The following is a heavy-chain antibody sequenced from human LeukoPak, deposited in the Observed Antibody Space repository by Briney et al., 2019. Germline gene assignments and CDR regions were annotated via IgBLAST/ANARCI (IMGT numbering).Heavy chain of an antibody. CDR2: INTDGSRI. J-gene: IGHJ5*02. CDR3: ARVLSGSWDWFDP. D-gene: IGHD3-22*01. Sequence: GGSLRLSCAASGFIVSRNYMHWVRQAPGKGLVWVSRINTDGSRITYADSVKGRFTISRDNAMNTVYLQMNSLRAEDTAVYYCARVLSGSWDWFDPWGQGTLVTVSS. V-gene: IGHV3-74*01. CDR1: GFIVSRNY.